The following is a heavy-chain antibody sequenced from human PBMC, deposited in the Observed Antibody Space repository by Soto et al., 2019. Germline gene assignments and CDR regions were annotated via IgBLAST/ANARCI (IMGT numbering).Heavy chain of an antibody. D-gene: IGHD6-13*01. CDR1: GFTFDDYA. J-gene: IGHJ3*02. Sequence: GESLKISCAASGFTFDDYAMHWVRQAPGKGLEWVSLISGDGGSTYYADSVKGRFTISRDNSKNSLYLQMNSLRTEDTALYYCAKDIDRYGSSWYDAFDIWGQGTMVTVSS. V-gene: IGHV3-43*02. CDR2: ISGDGGST. CDR3: AKDIDRYGSSWYDAFDI.